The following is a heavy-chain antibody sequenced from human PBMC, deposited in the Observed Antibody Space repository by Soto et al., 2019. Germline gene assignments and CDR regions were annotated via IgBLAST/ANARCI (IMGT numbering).Heavy chain of an antibody. V-gene: IGHV1-3*01. CDR1: GYTFTSYA. J-gene: IGHJ6*01. CDR2: INAGNGNT. CDR3: ARVATREGSGGSCHYYGMDG. Sequence: GASVKVSCNASGYTFTSYAMHWVRQAPGQRLEWMGWINAGNGNTKYSQKFQGRVTITRDTSASTAYMELSSLRSEDTAVYYCARVATREGSGGSCHYYGMDGWGQGTTVNVAS. D-gene: IGHD2-15*01.